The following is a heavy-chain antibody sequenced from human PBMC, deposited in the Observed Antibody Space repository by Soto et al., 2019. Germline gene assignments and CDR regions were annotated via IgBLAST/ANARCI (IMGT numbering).Heavy chain of an antibody. V-gene: IGHV3-30-3*01. J-gene: IGHJ4*02. Sequence: QVQLVESGGGVVQPGRSLRLSCTASGFIFSNYVMYWVRQAPGKWLEWVAFMSYDGTTKSYADSVKGRFTISRDNSQNTLYLQMNSLRPEDTGVYYCAREVLWSRYFDYWGQGSLVTVSS. CDR3: AREVLWSRYFDY. D-gene: IGHD1-1*01. CDR2: MSYDGTTK. CDR1: GFIFSNYV.